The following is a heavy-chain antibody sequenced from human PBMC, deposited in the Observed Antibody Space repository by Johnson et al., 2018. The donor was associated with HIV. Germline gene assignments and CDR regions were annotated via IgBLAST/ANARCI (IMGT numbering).Heavy chain of an antibody. Sequence: VQLVESGGGLIQPGGSLRLSCAASGFTFDDYGMSWVRQAPGKGLEWVSGINWNGGSTGYADSVKGRFTISRDNAKNSLYLQMNSLRAEDTAVYYCARGAPWSGSDAFDIWGQGTMVTVSS. D-gene: IGHD3-3*01. CDR2: INWNGGST. CDR1: GFTFDDYG. CDR3: ARGAPWSGSDAFDI. V-gene: IGHV3-20*04. J-gene: IGHJ3*02.